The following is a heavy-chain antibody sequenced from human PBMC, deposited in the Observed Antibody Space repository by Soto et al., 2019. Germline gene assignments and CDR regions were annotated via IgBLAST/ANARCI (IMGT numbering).Heavy chain of an antibody. CDR2: IHNRGST. V-gene: IGHV4-59*08. CDR1: CGSINNYY. D-gene: IGHD3-22*01. J-gene: IGHJ5*02. CDR3: ARHWHYDNKSDWFGP. Sequence: ETLSPTRNIPCGSINNYYLSWIPQPSGQGLEWIGHIHNRGSTGYRPTLKSRVTISVDTSNKQLSMKPSSLTAAGEAVCYCARHWHYDNKSDWFGPFGQSTL.